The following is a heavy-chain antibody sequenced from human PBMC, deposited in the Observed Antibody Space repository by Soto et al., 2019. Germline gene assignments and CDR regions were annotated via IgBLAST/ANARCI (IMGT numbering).Heavy chain of an antibody. D-gene: IGHD3-9*01. J-gene: IGHJ6*02. CDR3: ARGRYALGV. CDR1: GFNFCDYE. Sequence: PGGSLILSCSASGFNFCDYEMNWVRQAPGKGLEWISMITSGGTVFYYADSVRGRFAISRDDTENSLHLQMNSLRVEDTAMYYCARGRYALGVWGQGTTVTVSS. V-gene: IGHV3-48*03. CDR2: ITSGGTVF.